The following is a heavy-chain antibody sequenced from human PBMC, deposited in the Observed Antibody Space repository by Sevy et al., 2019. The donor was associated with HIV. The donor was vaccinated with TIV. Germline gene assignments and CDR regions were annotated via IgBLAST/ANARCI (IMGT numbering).Heavy chain of an antibody. CDR3: AKSEWGNIGFCTRSSCYPFDY. V-gene: IGHV3-23*01. D-gene: IGHD2-2*01. J-gene: IGHJ4*02. CDR1: GFTFTSYA. CDR2: ISGSHGTP. Sequence: GGSLRLSCAASGFTFTSYAMSWVRQAPGKGLEWVSSISGSHGTPYHADSVKGRFTISRDNSKNTLYLQMGSLRAEDTAVYYCAKSEWGNIGFCTRSSCYPFDYWGQGTLVTVSS.